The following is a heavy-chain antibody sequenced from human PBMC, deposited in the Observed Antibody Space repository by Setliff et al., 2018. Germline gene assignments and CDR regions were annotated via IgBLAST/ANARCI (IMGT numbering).Heavy chain of an antibody. V-gene: IGHV3-23*01. CDR1: GFTFTNYA. Sequence: GGSLRLSCAASGFTFTNYAMSWVRQAPGKGLEWVSAIDSNGGGTFYADSVKGRFTISRDNAKNSLYLQMNSLRAEDTAVYYCARVGGPPWYLDYMDVWGKGTTVTVSS. D-gene: IGHD6-13*01. CDR3: ARVGGPPWYLDYMDV. J-gene: IGHJ6*03. CDR2: IDSNGGGT.